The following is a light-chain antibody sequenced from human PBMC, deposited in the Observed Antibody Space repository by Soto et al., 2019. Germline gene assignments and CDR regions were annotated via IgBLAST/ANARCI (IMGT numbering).Light chain of an antibody. J-gene: IGLJ2*01. CDR3: SSYTISTVV. V-gene: IGLV2-14*01. CDR1: SSDVGGYNY. Sequence: QSALTQPASVSGSPGQSITISCTGTSSDVGGYNYVSWYQQHPGKAPKLMIYDVSNRPSGVSNCFSGSKSGNTASLTISGIEAEDEADYYCSSYTISTVVFGGGTKLTVL. CDR2: DVS.